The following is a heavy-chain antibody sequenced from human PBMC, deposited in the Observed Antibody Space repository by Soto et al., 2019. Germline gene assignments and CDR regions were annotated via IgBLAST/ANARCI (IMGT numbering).Heavy chain of an antibody. Sequence: KASETLSLICTVSGGSISSGDYYWSWIRQPPGKGLEWIGYIYYSGSTYYNPSLKSRVTISVDTSKNQFSLKLSSVTAADTAMYYCASSITIFGVVITRFDYWGQGTLVTVSS. V-gene: IGHV4-30-4*01. D-gene: IGHD3-3*01. CDR3: ASSITIFGVVITRFDY. J-gene: IGHJ4*02. CDR2: IYYSGST. CDR1: GGSISSGDYY.